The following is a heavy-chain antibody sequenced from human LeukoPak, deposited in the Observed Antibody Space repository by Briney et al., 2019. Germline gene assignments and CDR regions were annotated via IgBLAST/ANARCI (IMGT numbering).Heavy chain of an antibody. V-gene: IGHV4-39*01. Sequence: SETLSLTCTVSGGSISSSSYYWGWIRQPPGKGLEWIGSIYYSGSTYYNPSLKSRVTISVDTSKNQFSLKLSSVTAADTAVYYCARHGGSVPRAAFDIWGQGTMVTVSS. D-gene: IGHD3-16*01. J-gene: IGHJ3*02. CDR2: IYYSGST. CDR1: GGSISSSSYY. CDR3: ARHGGSVPRAAFDI.